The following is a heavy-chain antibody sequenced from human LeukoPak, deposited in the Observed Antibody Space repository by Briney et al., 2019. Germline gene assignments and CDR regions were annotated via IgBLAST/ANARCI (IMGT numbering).Heavy chain of an antibody. Sequence: SGGSLRLSCAASGFPFSSYWMHWVRQAPGKGLVWVSRINSDGSSTSYADSVMGRFTISRDNAKNTLYLQMNSLRAEDTAVYYCARGGSYSLYYYYMDVWGKGTTVTVSS. J-gene: IGHJ6*03. CDR2: INSDGSST. D-gene: IGHD1-26*01. CDR3: ARGGSYSLYYYYMDV. CDR1: GFPFSSYW. V-gene: IGHV3-74*01.